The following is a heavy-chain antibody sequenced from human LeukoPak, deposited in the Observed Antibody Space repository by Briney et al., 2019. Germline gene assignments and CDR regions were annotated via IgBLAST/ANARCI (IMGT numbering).Heavy chain of an antibody. D-gene: IGHD3-22*01. Sequence: SETLSLSCAVSGCTISSGDYYWICMPQPPGKGLVWIGYIYYSGSTYYNTSLKSRVTISVGMSKIQFYLKLSSVTAADTAVYYCASYYYEYWLDPWGQGTLVTVSS. J-gene: IGHJ5*02. V-gene: IGHV4-30-4*01. CDR3: ASYYYEYWLDP. CDR2: IYYSGST. CDR1: GCTISSGDYY.